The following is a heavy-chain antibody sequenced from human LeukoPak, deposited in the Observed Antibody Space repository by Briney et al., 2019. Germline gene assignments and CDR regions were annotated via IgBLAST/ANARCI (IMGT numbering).Heavy chain of an antibody. D-gene: IGHD4-17*01. CDR2: IDPAGGGT. CDR1: GYTFTTYS. CDR3: ARAPDGTTVTATPLDV. J-gene: IGHJ6*02. Sequence: ASVKVSCRASGYTFTTYSMHRVRQAPGRGLEWMGIIDPAGGGTTYAQKFQGRVTMTRDTSTTTVYMELSSLRSEDTAVYYCARAPDGTTVTATPLDVWSQGTTVTVSS. V-gene: IGHV1-46*01.